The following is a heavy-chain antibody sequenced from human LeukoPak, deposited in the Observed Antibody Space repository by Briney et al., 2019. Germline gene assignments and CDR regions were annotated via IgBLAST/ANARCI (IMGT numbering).Heavy chain of an antibody. CDR3: ARDYCSSTSCLNWFDP. CDR2: ISSSGSTI. Sequence: GGSLRLSCAASGFTFSDYYMSWIRQAPGKGLEWVSCISSSGSTIYYADSVKGRFTISRDNAKNSLYLQMNSLRAEDTAVYYCARDYCSSTSCLNWFDPWGQGTLVTVSS. CDR1: GFTFSDYY. D-gene: IGHD2-2*01. J-gene: IGHJ5*02. V-gene: IGHV3-11*01.